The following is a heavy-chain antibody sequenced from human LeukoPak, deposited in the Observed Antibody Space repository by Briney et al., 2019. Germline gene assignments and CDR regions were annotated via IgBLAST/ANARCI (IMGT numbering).Heavy chain of an antibody. CDR1: GGTFSSYA. J-gene: IGHJ5*02. CDR2: IIPIFGTA. D-gene: IGHD4-17*01. CDR3: ASGSSPYGDYEASWFDP. Sequence: SVKVSCKASGGTFSSYAISWVRQAPGQGLEWMGGIIPIFGTANYAQKFRGRVTITADESTSTAYMELSSLRSEDTAVYYCASGSSPYGDYEASWFDPWGQGTLVTVSS. V-gene: IGHV1-69*13.